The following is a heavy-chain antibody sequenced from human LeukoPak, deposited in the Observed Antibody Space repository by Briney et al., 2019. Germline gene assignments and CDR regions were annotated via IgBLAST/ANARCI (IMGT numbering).Heavy chain of an antibody. V-gene: IGHV4-31*03. J-gene: IGHJ4*02. CDR3: TRGAGWLIDY. D-gene: IGHD3-16*01. Sequence: SETLSLTCNVSGGSISSGVYYWSWIRQHPGKGLEWIGYIDYSGSTYYNPSLKSRVTISVDTSKNQFSLKLSSVTAADTAVYYCTRGAGWLIDYWGQGILVTVSS. CDR2: IDYSGST. CDR1: GGSISSGVYY.